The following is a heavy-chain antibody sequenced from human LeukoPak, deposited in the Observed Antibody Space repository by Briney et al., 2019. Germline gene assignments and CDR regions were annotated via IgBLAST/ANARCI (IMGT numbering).Heavy chain of an antibody. J-gene: IGHJ4*02. V-gene: IGHV3-74*01. CDR3: ASILRSSSGYYFDY. D-gene: IGHD3-10*01. CDR2: INSDGSTT. Sequence: GGSLRLSCAVSGFTFSSYWMHWVRQAPGKGLVWVSRINSDGSTTSYADSVKGRFTISRDNAKNTLYLQMNSLRAEDTAVYYCASILRSSSGYYFDYWGQGTLVTVSS. CDR1: GFTFSSYW.